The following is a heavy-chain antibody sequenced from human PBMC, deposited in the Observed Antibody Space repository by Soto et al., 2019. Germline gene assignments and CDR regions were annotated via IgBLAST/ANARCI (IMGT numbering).Heavy chain of an antibody. CDR3: ARRGNSDSNNWFDP. CDR1: RGSISSTSNY. J-gene: IGHJ5*02. Sequence: PSETLSLTCTVSRGSISSTSNYWGWIRQPPGKGLEWMGSIYYSGSTYYNPSLNRRVTISVDTSKNQFFLKVTSVTAADTAVYYCARRGNSDSNNWFDPWGQGTLVTVP. V-gene: IGHV4-39*01. D-gene: IGHD6-13*01. CDR2: IYYSGST.